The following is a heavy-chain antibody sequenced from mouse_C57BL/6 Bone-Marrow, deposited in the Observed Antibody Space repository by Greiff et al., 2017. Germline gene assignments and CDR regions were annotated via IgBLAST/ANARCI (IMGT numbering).Heavy chain of an antibody. Sequence: EVQLQQSGPVLVKPGASVKMSCKASGYTFTDYYMNWVKQSHGKSLEWIGVINPYNGGTSYNQKFKGKATLTVYKSSSTAYMELNSLTSEDSAVYYCARRIYYSNYVRAMDYWGQGTSVTVSS. CDR2: INPYNGGT. D-gene: IGHD2-5*01. CDR1: GYTFTDYY. J-gene: IGHJ4*01. CDR3: ARRIYYSNYVRAMDY. V-gene: IGHV1-19*01.